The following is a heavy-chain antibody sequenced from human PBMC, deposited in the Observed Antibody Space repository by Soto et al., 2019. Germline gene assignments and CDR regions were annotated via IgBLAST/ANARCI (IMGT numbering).Heavy chain of an antibody. D-gene: IGHD6-13*01. V-gene: IGHV1-18*01. J-gene: IGHJ4*02. CDR3: AREIAVAGMSDY. Sequence: ASVKVSCKASGYTFTSYGISWVRQAPGQGLEWMGWISAYNGNTNYAQKLQGRVTMTTDTSTGTAYMELRSLRSDDTAVYYCAREIAVAGMSDYWGQGTLVTVSS. CDR2: ISAYNGNT. CDR1: GYTFTSYG.